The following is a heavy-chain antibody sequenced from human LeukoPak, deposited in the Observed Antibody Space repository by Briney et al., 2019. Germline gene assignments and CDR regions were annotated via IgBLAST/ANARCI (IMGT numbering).Heavy chain of an antibody. V-gene: IGHV3-15*01. CDR3: TAGLGKTDDDS. D-gene: IGHD4-11*01. CDR2: VRTTGEGKTT. Sequence: TGGSLRLSCEGSGFTFSKAWMSCVRQAPGKGLEWVGRVRTTGEGKTTDYGAPVRGRFTISRDDSKNTVYLHMNSLKTEDTALYYCTAGLGKTDDDSWGQGILVTVSS. J-gene: IGHJ4*02. CDR1: GFTFSKAW.